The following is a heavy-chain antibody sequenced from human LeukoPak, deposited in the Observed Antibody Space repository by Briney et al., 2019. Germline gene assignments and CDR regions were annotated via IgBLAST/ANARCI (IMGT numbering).Heavy chain of an antibody. D-gene: IGHD5-24*01. J-gene: IGHJ6*03. CDR3: ARELYTRDGYNSYMDV. CDR2: IYSDGRT. CDR1: GFIVSNKY. V-gene: IGHV3-53*01. Sequence: PGGSLRLSCAASGFIVSNKYMTWVRQAPGKGLEWVSLIYSDGRTYYADSVRGRCTISRDNSKNTLYVQMNSLRVEDTAVYYCARELYTRDGYNSYMDVWGRGTTVTVSS.